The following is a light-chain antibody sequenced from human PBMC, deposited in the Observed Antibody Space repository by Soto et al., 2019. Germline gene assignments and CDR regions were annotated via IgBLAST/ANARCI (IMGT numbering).Light chain of an antibody. V-gene: IGKV1-5*01. CDR2: GAS. CDR1: QDISTY. Sequence: RLTQSPSSLSASVGDTVTISCRASQDISTYLAWYQQKPGKAPTLLIFGASSLHNGVPPRFAGSGSGSEFTLTINRLQPDDFATYYCQQYNNWPLSLTFGGGTKVEIK. CDR3: QQYNNWPLSLT. J-gene: IGKJ4*01.